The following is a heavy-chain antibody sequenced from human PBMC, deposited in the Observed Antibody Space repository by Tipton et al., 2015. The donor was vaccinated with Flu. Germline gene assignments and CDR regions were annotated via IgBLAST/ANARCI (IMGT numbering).Heavy chain of an antibody. J-gene: IGHJ4*02. Sequence: SLRLSCAASGFTVSSNYLSWVRQAPGKGLEWVAGVWYDGTNEYYADSVKGRFTISRDNSKNTLYLQMNSLRAEDTAVYYCARGYDILTDGGGYFDYWGQGTLVTVSS. CDR3: ARGYDILTDGGGYFDY. CDR2: VWYDGTNE. V-gene: IGHV3-33*08. CDR1: GFTVSSNY. D-gene: IGHD3-9*01.